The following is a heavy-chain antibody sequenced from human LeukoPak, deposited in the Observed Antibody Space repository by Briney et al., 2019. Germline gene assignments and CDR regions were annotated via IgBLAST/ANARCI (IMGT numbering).Heavy chain of an antibody. V-gene: IGHV4-4*02. CDR1: GGSIVSSDW. D-gene: IGHD3-22*01. CDR3: ARTDSSGYSGDY. Sequence: SETLSLTCAVSGGSIVSSDWWSWVRQPPGKGLEWIGEIYHSGITNYNPSLKSRVIISVDKSKNQFSLKLSSVTAADTAVYYCARTDSSGYSGDYWGQGTLVTVSS. J-gene: IGHJ4*02. CDR2: IYHSGIT.